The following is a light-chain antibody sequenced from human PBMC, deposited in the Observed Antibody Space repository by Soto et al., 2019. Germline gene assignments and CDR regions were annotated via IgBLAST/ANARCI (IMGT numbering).Light chain of an antibody. V-gene: IGLV1-47*01. CDR1: SSNIGSNY. J-gene: IGLJ2*01. Sequence: QSVLTQPPSASGPPGQRVTISCSGSSSNIGSNYVYWYHQLPGTAPKLVIYRNNQRPSGVPDRISGSKSGTSASLAFSGLRSEDEAEYDCAAWDDRLSGLVFGRGTKQTVL. CDR2: RNN. CDR3: AAWDDRLSGLV.